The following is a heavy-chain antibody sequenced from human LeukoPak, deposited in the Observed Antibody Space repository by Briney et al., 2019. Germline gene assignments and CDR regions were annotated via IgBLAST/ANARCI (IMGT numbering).Heavy chain of an antibody. CDR3: ARAVYGSGSYYPPRPDAFDI. CDR1: GGSISSSSYY. D-gene: IGHD3-10*01. CDR2: IYYSGST. V-gene: IGHV4-39*07. Sequence: SETLSLTCTVSGGSISSSSYYWGWIRQPPGKGLEWIGSIYYSGSTYYNPSLKSRVTISVDTSKNQFSLKLSSVTAADTAVYYCARAVYGSGSYYPPRPDAFDIWGQGTMVTVSS. J-gene: IGHJ3*02.